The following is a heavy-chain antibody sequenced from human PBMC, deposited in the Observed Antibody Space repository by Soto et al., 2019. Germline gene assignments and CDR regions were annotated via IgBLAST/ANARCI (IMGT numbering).Heavy chain of an antibody. CDR3: ARGYGSGSYYNPLEY. Sequence: QVQLVESGGGVVQPGRSLRLSCAASGFTFSSYAMHWVRQAPGKGLEWVAVISYDGSNKYYADSVKGRFTISRDNSKNTLYLQMNSLRAEDTAVYYCARGYGSGSYYNPLEYWGQGTLVTVSS. CDR1: GFTFSSYA. V-gene: IGHV3-30-3*01. D-gene: IGHD3-10*01. CDR2: ISYDGSNK. J-gene: IGHJ4*02.